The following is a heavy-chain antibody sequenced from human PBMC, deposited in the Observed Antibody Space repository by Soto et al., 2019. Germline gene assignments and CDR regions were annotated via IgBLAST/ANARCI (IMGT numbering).Heavy chain of an antibody. D-gene: IGHD6-19*01. V-gene: IGHV1-18*01. Sequence: QDQLVQSGVEVKKPGASVKVSCKASGYSFTNYGITWVRQAPGQGFEWMGWISAYNGNTNYAQKFQGRVTMTTDASTSTAYLELRSLRSDDTAVYYCARDRGVAPPVAGNTHYYYSMDVWGKGITVTVSS. CDR2: ISAYNGNT. CDR1: GYSFTNYG. CDR3: ARDRGVAPPVAGNTHYYYSMDV. J-gene: IGHJ6*03.